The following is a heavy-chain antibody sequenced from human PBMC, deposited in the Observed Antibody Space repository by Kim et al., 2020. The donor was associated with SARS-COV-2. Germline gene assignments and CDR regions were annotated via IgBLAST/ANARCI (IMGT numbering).Heavy chain of an antibody. V-gene: IGHV1-2*05. CDR1: GYTFTGHY. Sequence: ASVKVSCKASGYTFTGHYIHWVRQAPGQGLEWMGRMNPSTGDTNYPLRFQDRVTMTRDTSINTAYMELSRLTFDDTGVFYCVARGDAGFDFWGQGTLVTVSP. J-gene: IGHJ4*02. D-gene: IGHD2-21*02. CDR2: MNPSTGDT. CDR3: VARGDAGFDF.